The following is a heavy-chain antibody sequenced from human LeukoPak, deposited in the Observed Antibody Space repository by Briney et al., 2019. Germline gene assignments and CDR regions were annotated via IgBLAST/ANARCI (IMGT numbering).Heavy chain of an antibody. V-gene: IGHV4-39*07. CDR1: GGSISSSSYY. CDR2: MYSSGST. CDR3: ARSGSGYLRYYFDY. Sequence: SETLSLTCTVSGGSISSSSYYWGWIRQPPGKGLEWLGSMYSSGSTYLDPSIKSLVTISVDTSKNQFSLKLSSVTAADTAVYYCARSGSGYLRYYFDYWGQGTLVTVSS. J-gene: IGHJ4*02. D-gene: IGHD5-12*01.